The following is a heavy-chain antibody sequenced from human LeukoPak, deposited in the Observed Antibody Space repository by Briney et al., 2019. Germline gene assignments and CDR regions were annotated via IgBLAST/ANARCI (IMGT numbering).Heavy chain of an antibody. CDR3: ARVLYGSGSYYPDY. J-gene: IGHJ4*02. D-gene: IGHD3-10*01. V-gene: IGHV4-59*12. Sequence: LSETLSLTCTVSGGSISSYYWSWIRQPPGKGLGWIGSIYHSGSTYYNPSLKSRVTISVDRSKNQFSLKLSSVTAADTAVYYCARVLYGSGSYYPDYWGQGTLVTVSS. CDR2: IYHSGST. CDR1: GGSISSYY.